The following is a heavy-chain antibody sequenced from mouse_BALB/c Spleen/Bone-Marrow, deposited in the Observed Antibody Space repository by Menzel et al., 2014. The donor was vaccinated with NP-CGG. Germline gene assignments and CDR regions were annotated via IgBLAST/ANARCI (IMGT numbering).Heavy chain of an antibody. CDR1: GFTFSSCA. D-gene: IGHD1-1*01. CDR2: ISSGGTT. CDR3: AAITTVAY. J-gene: IGHJ2*01. Sequence: EVQLVESGGGLVKPGGSLKLSCAASGFTFSSCALSWVRRTPAKRLEWVASISSGGTTYYQDSVKGRFTISRDNARNILYLQMSSLGSEDTAIFYCAAITTVAYWGQGTILTVTS. V-gene: IGHV5-6-5*01.